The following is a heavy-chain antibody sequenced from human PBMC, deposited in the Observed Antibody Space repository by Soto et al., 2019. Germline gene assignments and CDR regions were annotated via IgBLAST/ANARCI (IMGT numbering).Heavy chain of an antibody. D-gene: IGHD2-15*01. J-gene: IGHJ6*02. V-gene: IGHV6-1*01. Sequence: PSLSLSLTCAISGDSVSSNSAAWNWIRQSPSRGLEWLGRTYYRSKWYNDYAVSVKSRITINPDTSKNQFSLQLNSVTPEDTAVYYCAXELSGGSYDYYYYGMGVWGQGTTVTVSS. CDR1: GDSVSSNSAA. CDR3: AXELSGGSYDYYYYGMGV. CDR2: TYYRSKWYN.